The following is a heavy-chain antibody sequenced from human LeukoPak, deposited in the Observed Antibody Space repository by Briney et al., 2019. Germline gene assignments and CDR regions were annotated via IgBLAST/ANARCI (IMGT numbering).Heavy chain of an antibody. CDR1: GFTFSSYE. Sequence: GGSLRLSCAASGFTFSSYEMNWVRQAPGKGLEWDSYISSSGSTIYYADSVKGRFTISRDNAKNSLYLQMNSLRAEDTAVYYCAREGMITFGGVIAHPFDYWGQGTLVTVSS. CDR2: ISSSGSTI. V-gene: IGHV3-48*03. D-gene: IGHD3-16*02. J-gene: IGHJ4*02. CDR3: AREGMITFGGVIAHPFDY.